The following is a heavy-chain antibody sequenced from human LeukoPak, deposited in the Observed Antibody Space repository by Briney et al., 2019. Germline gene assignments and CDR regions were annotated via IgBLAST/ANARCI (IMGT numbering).Heavy chain of an antibody. CDR1: GFTFSSYA. Sequence: PGGSLRLSCAASGFTFSSYAMSWVRQAPGKGLEWVSAIGGSGGTTYYADSVKGRFTISRENPKNTLHLQMNSLRPDDTAVYYCAKAVVGGTVGDYWGQGTLVTVSP. CDR3: AKAVVGGTVGDY. V-gene: IGHV3-23*01. J-gene: IGHJ4*02. D-gene: IGHD2-15*01. CDR2: IGGSGGTT.